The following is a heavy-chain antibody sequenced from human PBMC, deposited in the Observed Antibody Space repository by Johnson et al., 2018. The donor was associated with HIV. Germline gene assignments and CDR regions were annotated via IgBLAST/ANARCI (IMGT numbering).Heavy chain of an antibody. V-gene: IGHV3-30*03. CDR3: TTWPYYYDTSEDAFDI. CDR1: GFTFSSYD. J-gene: IGHJ3*02. CDR2: ISYDGSNK. Sequence: QVQLVESGGGVVQPGRSLKVSCAASGFTFSSYDMHWVRQPPGKGLEWVAVISYDGSNKYYADSVKGRFTISRDNSKNTLYLQMNSLRAEDTAVYYCTTWPYYYDTSEDAFDIWGQGTMVTVSS. D-gene: IGHD3-22*01.